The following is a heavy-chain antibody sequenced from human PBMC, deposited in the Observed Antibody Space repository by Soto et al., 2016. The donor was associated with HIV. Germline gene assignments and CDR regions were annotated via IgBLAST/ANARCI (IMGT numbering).Heavy chain of an antibody. D-gene: IGHD1-20*01. V-gene: IGHV3-74*01. CDR3: ARDITWTRPLDY. Sequence: EVQLVESGGGLVQPGGSLRLSCAASGFTFSSYWMHWVRQAPGKGLVWVSRINSDGSSTTYADSVKGRFTISRDNAKNTLYLQMNSLRAEDTAVYYCARDITWTRPLDYWGQGTLVTVSP. J-gene: IGHJ4*02. CDR2: INSDGSST. CDR1: GFTFSSYW.